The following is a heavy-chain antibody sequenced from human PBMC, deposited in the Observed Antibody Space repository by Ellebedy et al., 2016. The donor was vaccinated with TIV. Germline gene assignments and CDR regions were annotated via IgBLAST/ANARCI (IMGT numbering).Heavy chain of an antibody. D-gene: IGHD5-18*01. J-gene: IGHJ4*02. V-gene: IGHV1-69*13. CDR1: GGIFRSFA. CDR2: IIPMFGTT. CDR3: GRRAGYSYGDFYFDY. Sequence: ASVKVSCKASGGIFRSFAISWVRQAPGQGLEWMGGIIPMFGTTNYAQKFQGRVTITADEFPTAAYMELSSLRSEDTAVYYCGRRAGYSYGDFYFDYWGQGTLVTVSS.